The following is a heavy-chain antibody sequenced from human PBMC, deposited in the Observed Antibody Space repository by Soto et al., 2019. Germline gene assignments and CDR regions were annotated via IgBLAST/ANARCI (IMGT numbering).Heavy chain of an antibody. CDR2: IYSGGST. D-gene: IGHD6-19*01. CDR1: GFTVSSNY. Sequence: GGSLRLSCAASGFTVSSNYMSWVRQAPGKGLEWVSVIYSGGSTYYADSVKGRFTISRDNSKNTLYLQMNSLRAEDTAVYYCARDWVSSGPGGWFDPWGQGTLVTVSS. V-gene: IGHV3-66*01. CDR3: ARDWVSSGPGGWFDP. J-gene: IGHJ5*02.